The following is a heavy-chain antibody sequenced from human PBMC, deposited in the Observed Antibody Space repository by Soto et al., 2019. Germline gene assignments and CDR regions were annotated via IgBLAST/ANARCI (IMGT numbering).Heavy chain of an antibody. D-gene: IGHD5-18*01. V-gene: IGHV1-69*13. CDR1: GGTFSSYA. J-gene: IGHJ4*02. CDR3: ARGTSGVQLWLGYDY. Sequence: SVKVSCKASGGTFSSYAISWVRQAPGQGLEWMGGIIPIFGTANYAQKFQGRVTITADESTSTAYMELSSLRSEDMAVYYCARGTSGVQLWLGYDYWGQGTLVTVSS. CDR2: IIPIFGTA.